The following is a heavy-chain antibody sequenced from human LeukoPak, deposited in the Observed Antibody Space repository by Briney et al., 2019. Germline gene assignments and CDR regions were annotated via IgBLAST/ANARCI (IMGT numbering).Heavy chain of an antibody. V-gene: IGHV3-7*01. D-gene: IGHD4-17*01. Sequence: GGSLRLSCAASGCTFSSYWLSWVRQAPGKGLEWVANIKQDGSEKYYVDSVKGRFTISRDNAKNSLYLQMNSLRAEDTAVYYCARVRVTNNWFDPWGQGTLVTVSS. CDR1: GCTFSSYW. J-gene: IGHJ5*02. CDR2: IKQDGSEK. CDR3: ARVRVTNNWFDP.